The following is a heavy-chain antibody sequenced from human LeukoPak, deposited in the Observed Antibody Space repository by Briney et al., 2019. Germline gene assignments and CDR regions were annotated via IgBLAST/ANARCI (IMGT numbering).Heavy chain of an antibody. CDR2: ISGSGGST. V-gene: IGHV3-23*01. J-gene: IGHJ4*02. D-gene: IGHD5-24*01. CDR3: AKRGDGYFYYFDY. CDR1: GFTFSTYW. Sequence: PGGSLRLSCVASGFTFSTYWMSWVRQAPGKGLEWVSTISGSGGSTYYADSVKGRFTISRDNSKNTLYLQMNSLRAEDTAVYYCAKRGDGYFYYFDYWGQGTLVTVSS.